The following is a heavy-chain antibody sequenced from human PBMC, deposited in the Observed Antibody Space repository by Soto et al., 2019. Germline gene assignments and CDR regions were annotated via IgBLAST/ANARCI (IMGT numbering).Heavy chain of an antibody. D-gene: IGHD3-10*01. V-gene: IGHV3-13*05. Sequence: EVQLVESGGGLAQPGGSLRLSCAASGFTIRNYDMHGVRQTTGKGLEWVSGIGDIDDPYYAESVKGRFTISVEIAKNCFYLLMDGLRAGASAVYYSARGPPRVRERTSYFRMDVWGQGTTVTVSS. J-gene: IGHJ6*02. CDR2: IGDIDDP. CDR1: GFTIRNYD. CDR3: ARGPPRVRERTSYFRMDV.